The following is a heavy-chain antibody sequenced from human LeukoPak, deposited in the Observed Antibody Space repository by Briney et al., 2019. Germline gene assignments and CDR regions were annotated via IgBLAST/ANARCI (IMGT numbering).Heavy chain of an antibody. D-gene: IGHD6-13*01. J-gene: IGHJ4*02. CDR3: DPIIAAPGLGYDY. CDR2: ISGSGGST. V-gene: IGHV3-23*01. Sequence: PGGSLRLSCAASRFTFSSYAMSWVRQAPRKGLEWVSAISGSGGSTYYADSVKGRFTISRDNSKNTLYLQMNSLRAEDTAVYYCDPIIAAPGLGYDYWGQGTLVTVSS. CDR1: RFTFSSYA.